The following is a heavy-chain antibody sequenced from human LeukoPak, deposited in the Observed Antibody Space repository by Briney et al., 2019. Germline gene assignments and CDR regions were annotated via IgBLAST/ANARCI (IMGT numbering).Heavy chain of an antibody. CDR1: GYSISSGHY. Sequence: PSETLSLTCDVSGYSISSGHYWGWIRQSPGKGLEWIASMYNSGSTYFKSSLKSRVTISLDTPKNQFSSTLNSVTAADTAVYYCARHVYGRHQLQAYHFDYWGQGILVTVSS. D-gene: IGHD2-2*01. CDR2: MYNSGST. J-gene: IGHJ4*02. V-gene: IGHV4-38-2*01. CDR3: ARHVYGRHQLQAYHFDY.